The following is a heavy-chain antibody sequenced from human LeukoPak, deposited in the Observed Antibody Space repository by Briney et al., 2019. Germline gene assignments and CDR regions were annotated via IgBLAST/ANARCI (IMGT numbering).Heavy chain of an antibody. V-gene: IGHV1-46*01. CDR2: INPSGGSA. CDR3: ARDPKTGTTRWFDP. J-gene: IGHJ5*02. Sequence: ASVKVSCKASGYTFTSYGISWARQAPGQGLEWMGIINPSGGSASYAQKFQGRVTMTRDTSTSTVYMELSSLRSEDTAVYYCARDPKTGTTRWFDPWGQGTLVTVSS. CDR1: GYTFTSYG. D-gene: IGHD1-7*01.